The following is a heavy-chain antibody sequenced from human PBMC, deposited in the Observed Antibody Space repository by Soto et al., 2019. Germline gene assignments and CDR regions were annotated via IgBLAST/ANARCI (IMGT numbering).Heavy chain of an antibody. D-gene: IGHD5-12*01. V-gene: IGHV3-30-3*01. CDR3: ARDGYNMDY. CDR2: ISYDGSNK. CDR1: GFTFSSYA. Sequence: GGSLRLSCAASGFTFSSYAMHWVRQAPGKGLEWVAVISYDGSNKYYADSVKGRFTISRDNSKNSLYLQMNSLRAEDTAVYYCARDGYNMDYWGQGTLVTVSS. J-gene: IGHJ4*02.